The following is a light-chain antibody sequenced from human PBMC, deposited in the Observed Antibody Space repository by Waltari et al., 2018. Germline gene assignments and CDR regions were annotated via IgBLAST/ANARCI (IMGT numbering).Light chain of an antibody. CDR3: SSYTPTSILV. CDR2: HVT. CDR1: SSDVVSYNY. J-gene: IGLJ2*01. Sequence: QSALTQPASVSGSPGQSLTLSCSGTSSDVVSYNYVSWYQQHPGPPPKPLIYHVTKRPSGVSGRFSGSKSGNTASLTISGLQPEDEADYFCSSYTPTSILVFGGGTKLTV. V-gene: IGLV2-14*03.